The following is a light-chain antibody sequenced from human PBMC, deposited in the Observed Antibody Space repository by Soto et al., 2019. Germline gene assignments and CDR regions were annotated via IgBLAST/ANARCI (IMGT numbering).Light chain of an antibody. J-gene: IGKJ3*01. CDR2: EAS. CDR3: QQSYTTPFS. Sequence: DIQMTQSPSSLSASVGDRVTITCRASQSIRSYLNWYQQKPEKAPELLIYEASSLQSGVPSRFSRSGSGTDFTLTISSPQPEDFATYYCQQSYTTPFSLGPGTKVDIK. CDR1: QSIRSY. V-gene: IGKV1-39*01.